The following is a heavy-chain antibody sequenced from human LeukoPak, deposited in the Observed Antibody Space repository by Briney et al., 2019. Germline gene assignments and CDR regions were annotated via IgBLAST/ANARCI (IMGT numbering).Heavy chain of an antibody. CDR2: IYTSGST. Sequence: SETLSLTCTVAGGSISSGSYYWGWIRQPAGKGLEWIVRIYTSGSTNYNPSIKSRATISVDTSKNQFSLKLSSVTAADTAVYSCARGLAAAGIMDAEYFQHWGQGTLVTVSS. J-gene: IGHJ1*01. CDR3: ARGLAAAGIMDAEYFQH. D-gene: IGHD6-13*01. CDR1: GGSISSGSYY. V-gene: IGHV4-61*02.